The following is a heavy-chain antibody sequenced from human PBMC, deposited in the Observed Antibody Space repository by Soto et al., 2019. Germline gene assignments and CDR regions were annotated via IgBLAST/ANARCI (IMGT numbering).Heavy chain of an antibody. Sequence: ASLKVSFKASCYTCTIYFRIWWLHSPLQWREWMGWISAYNVNTNYAQKLQCRVTITTDTSTSTAYMELRSLRSDDTAVYYCARDPRVVTADINEDWLDHWGQGTLVTVSS. CDR3: ARDPRVVTADINEDWLDH. CDR2: ISAYNVNT. J-gene: IGHJ5*02. CDR1: CYTCTIYF. V-gene: IGHV1-18*04. D-gene: IGHD2-2*02.